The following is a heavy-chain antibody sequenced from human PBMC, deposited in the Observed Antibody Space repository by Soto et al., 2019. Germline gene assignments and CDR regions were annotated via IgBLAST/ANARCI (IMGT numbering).Heavy chain of an antibody. CDR1: GGSISNYY. J-gene: IGHJ5*01. CDR2: IYTSGST. CDR3: ARQTTYSSSWFDY. D-gene: IGHD6-19*01. V-gene: IGHV4-4*07. Sequence: QVQLQESGPGLVKPSETLSLTCTVSGGSISNYYWTWIRQPAGKGLEWIGRIYTSGSTNYNPSLMSRVTMSVDTSKNQFSLKLSSVTAADTALYYCARQTTYSSSWFDYWGHGTLVTVSS.